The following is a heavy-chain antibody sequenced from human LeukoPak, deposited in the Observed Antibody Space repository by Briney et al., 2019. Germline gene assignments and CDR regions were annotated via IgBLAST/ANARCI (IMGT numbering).Heavy chain of an antibody. J-gene: IGHJ4*02. CDR1: GFTLSGYS. CDR3: GKDSGYSAGYFDY. CDR2: ISSSTSSI. D-gene: IGHD2-15*01. V-gene: IGHV3-48*01. Sequence: GGSLRLSCAASGFTLSGYSMNWVRQAPGKGLEWVSYISSSTSSIYYADSVEGRFTISRDNSKNTLYLQMNSLRAEDTAVYYCGKDSGYSAGYFDYWGQGTLVTVSS.